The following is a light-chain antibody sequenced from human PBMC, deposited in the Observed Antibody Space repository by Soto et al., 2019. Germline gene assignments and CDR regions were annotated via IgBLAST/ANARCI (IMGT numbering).Light chain of an antibody. V-gene: IGKV1-27*01. CDR1: HGISNY. J-gene: IGKJ1*01. Sequence: DIQMTQSPSSLSASVGDRVTITCRASHGISNYLAWYQQKPGKVPRHLIYAASTLQSGVPSRFSGSGSGTDFTLTISSLQPEDVATYYCQKYDSVPWTFGQGTKVEIK. CDR2: AAS. CDR3: QKYDSVPWT.